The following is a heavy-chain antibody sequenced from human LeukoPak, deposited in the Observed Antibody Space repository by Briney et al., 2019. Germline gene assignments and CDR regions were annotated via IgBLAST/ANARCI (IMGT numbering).Heavy chain of an antibody. CDR1: GFTFINFG. CDR2: VWYDGNNK. V-gene: IGHV3-30*02. J-gene: IGHJ4*02. D-gene: IGHD2-2*01. Sequence: PGGSLRLSCAASGFTFINFGMHWVRQAPGKGPEWVAIVWYDGNNKYYADSVKGRFTISRDISTDTLWLQMDSLRTEDTAVYYCAKGPLRGTAAAIDYWGQGTLVTVSS. CDR3: AKGPLRGTAAAIDY.